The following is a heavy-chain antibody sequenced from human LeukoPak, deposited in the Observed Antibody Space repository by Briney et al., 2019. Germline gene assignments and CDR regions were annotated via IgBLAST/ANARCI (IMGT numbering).Heavy chain of an antibody. J-gene: IGHJ4*02. CDR2: INHSGST. Sequence: SETLSLTCAVYGGSFSGYYWSWIRPPPGKGLEWIGEINHSGSTNYNPSLKSRVTISVDTSKNQFSLKLSAVTAADTAVYYCARVSDIVVVPAAALTGYFDYWGQGTLVTVSS. V-gene: IGHV4-34*01. CDR3: ARVSDIVVVPAAALTGYFDY. D-gene: IGHD2-2*01. CDR1: GGSFSGYY.